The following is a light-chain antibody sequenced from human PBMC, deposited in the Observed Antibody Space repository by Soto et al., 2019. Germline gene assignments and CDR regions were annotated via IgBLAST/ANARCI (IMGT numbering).Light chain of an antibody. V-gene: IGLV2-14*01. CDR2: EVR. CDR1: SSDVGAYNY. J-gene: IGLJ1*01. Sequence: QSVLTQPASVSGSPGQSITISCTGSSSDVGAYNYVSWFQQHPGKAPKFMIYEVRNRPSGVSNRFSGSKSGNTASLTVSGLQAEDEAEYYCSSYTTSNTYVFGTGTKLTVL. CDR3: SSYTTSNTYV.